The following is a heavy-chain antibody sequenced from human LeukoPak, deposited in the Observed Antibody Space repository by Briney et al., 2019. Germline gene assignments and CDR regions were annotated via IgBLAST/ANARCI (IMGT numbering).Heavy chain of an antibody. D-gene: IGHD6-19*01. Sequence: PGGSLRLSCAASGFTFSSYAMHWVRQAPGKGLEWVAVISYDGSNKYYADSVKGRFTISRDNSKNTLYLQMSSLRAEDTAVYYCARQSIAVAGTFDPWGQGTLVTVSS. CDR2: ISYDGSNK. J-gene: IGHJ5*02. V-gene: IGHV3-30-3*01. CDR1: GFTFSSYA. CDR3: ARQSIAVAGTFDP.